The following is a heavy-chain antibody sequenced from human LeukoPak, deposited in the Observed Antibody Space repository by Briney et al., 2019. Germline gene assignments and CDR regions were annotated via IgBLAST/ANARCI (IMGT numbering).Heavy chain of an antibody. J-gene: IGHJ4*02. CDR1: GGSFSSYY. V-gene: IGHV4-34*01. D-gene: IGHD6-13*01. CDR2: INHSGST. Sequence: SETLSLTCAVYGGSFSSYYWSWIRQPPGKGLEWIGEINHSGSTNYNPSLKSRVTISVDTSKNQFSLKLSSVTAADTAVYYCARGQGIAAAGCLDYWGQGTLVTVSS. CDR3: ARGQGIAAAGCLDY.